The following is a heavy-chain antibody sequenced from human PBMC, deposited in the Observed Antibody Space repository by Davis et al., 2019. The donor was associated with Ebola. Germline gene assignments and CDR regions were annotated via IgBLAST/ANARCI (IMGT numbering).Heavy chain of an antibody. Sequence: GESLKISCATSGFTFSNAWMSWVRQAPGKGLEWVGRIKGKSDGGTIDYAAPVKGRFTISRDDSKNTLYLQMNSLKTEDTAVYYCTTLVRARDQLPTDYWGQGTLVTVSS. CDR2: IKGKSDGGTI. CDR1: GFTFSNAW. V-gene: IGHV3-15*01. D-gene: IGHD2-2*01. CDR3: TTLVRARDQLPTDY. J-gene: IGHJ4*02.